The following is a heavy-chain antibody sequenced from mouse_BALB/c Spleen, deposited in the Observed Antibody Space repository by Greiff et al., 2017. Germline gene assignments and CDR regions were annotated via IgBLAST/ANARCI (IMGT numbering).Heavy chain of an antibody. CDR3: ARLYGNYYIDY. Sequence: EVKLMESGPGLVKPSQFLSLTCTVTGYSITSDYAWNWIRQFPGNKLEWMGYISYSGSTNYNPSLKSRISITRDTSKNQFFLQLNSVTTEDTATYYCARLYGNYYIDYWGQGTSLTVSS. J-gene: IGHJ2*02. CDR2: ISYSGST. V-gene: IGHV3-2*02. D-gene: IGHD2-10*02. CDR1: GYSITSDYA.